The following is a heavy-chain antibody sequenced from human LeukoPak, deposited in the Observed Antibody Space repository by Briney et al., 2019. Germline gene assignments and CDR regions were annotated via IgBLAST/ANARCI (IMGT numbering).Heavy chain of an antibody. CDR3: ARDSDSSGYYYGMDV. CDR1: GFTFSSYA. Sequence: GGSLRLSCAASGFTFSSYAMHWVRQAPGKGLEYVSAISSNGGSTYYANSVKGRFTISRDNPKNTLYLQMGSLRAEDMAVYYCARDSDSSGYYYGMDVWGQGTTVTVSS. D-gene: IGHD3-22*01. V-gene: IGHV3-64*01. CDR2: ISSNGGST. J-gene: IGHJ6*02.